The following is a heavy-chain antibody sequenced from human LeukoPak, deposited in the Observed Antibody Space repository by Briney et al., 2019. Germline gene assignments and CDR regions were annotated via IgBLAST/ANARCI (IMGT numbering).Heavy chain of an antibody. CDR1: GFTFSSYS. V-gene: IGHV3-64*02. CDR2: ITGNGGST. J-gene: IGHJ4*02. D-gene: IGHD5-12*01. Sequence: PGGSLRLSCAASGFTFSSYSMHWVRQAPGKGLGYLSAITGNGGSTYYADSVMGRFTISRDNSKNTLYLQMGSLRAEDMAVYYCARIDLGGYGLWGQGTLVTVSS. CDR3: ARIDLGGYGL.